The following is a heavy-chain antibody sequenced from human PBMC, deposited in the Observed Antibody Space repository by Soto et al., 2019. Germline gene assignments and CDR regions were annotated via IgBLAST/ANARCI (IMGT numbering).Heavy chain of an antibody. CDR3: ARVHQLRVDNWFDP. CDR2: IIPILGIA. J-gene: IGHJ5*02. V-gene: IGHV1-69*02. D-gene: IGHD4-17*01. CDR1: GGTFSSYT. Sequence: QVQLVQSGAEVKKPGSSVKVSCKASGGTFSSYTIRWVRQAPGQGLEWMGRIIPILGIANYAQKFQGRVTITADKSTSTAYMELSSLRSEDTAVYYCARVHQLRVDNWFDPWGQGTLVTVSS.